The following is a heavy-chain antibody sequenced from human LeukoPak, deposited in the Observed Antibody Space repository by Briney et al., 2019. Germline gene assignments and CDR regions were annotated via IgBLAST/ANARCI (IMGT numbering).Heavy chain of an antibody. CDR1: GFTFSSYA. Sequence: GGSLRPSCAASGFTFSSYAMSWVRQAPGKGLEWVSAISGSGGSTYYADSVKGRFTISRDNSKNTLYLQMNSQRAEDTAVYYCATTRYIVVVTAIPNWFDPWGQGTLVTVSS. V-gene: IGHV3-23*01. CDR3: ATTRYIVVVTAIPNWFDP. D-gene: IGHD2-21*02. J-gene: IGHJ5*02. CDR2: ISGSGGST.